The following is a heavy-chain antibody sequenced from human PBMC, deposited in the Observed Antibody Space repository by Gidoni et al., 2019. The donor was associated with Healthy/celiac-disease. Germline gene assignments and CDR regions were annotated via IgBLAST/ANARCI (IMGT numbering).Heavy chain of an antibody. D-gene: IGHD3-3*01. V-gene: IGHV3-30-3*01. CDR2: ISYDGSNK. CDR3: ARGSMYYDFWSGYYPIYYYYGMDV. J-gene: IGHJ6*02. CDR1: GFTFSSYA. Sequence: QVQLVESGGGVVQPGRSLRLSCAASGFTFSSYAMHWVRQAPGKGLEWVAVISYDGSNKYYADSVKGRFTISRDNSKNTLYLQMNSLRAEDTAVYYCARGSMYYDFWSGYYPIYYYYGMDVWGQGTTVTVSS.